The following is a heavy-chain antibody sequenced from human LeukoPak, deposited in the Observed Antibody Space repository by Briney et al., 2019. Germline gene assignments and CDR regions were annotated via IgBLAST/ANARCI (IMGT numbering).Heavy chain of an antibody. CDR2: IYSGGST. CDR3: ARERFPVYFDY. Sequence: GGSLRLSCAASGFTVSSNYMSWVRHAPGTGLEWVSVIYSGGSTYYADSVKGRFTISRDNSKNTLYLQMNSLRAEDTAVYYCARERFPVYFDYWGQGTLITVSS. D-gene: IGHD3-3*01. J-gene: IGHJ4*02. V-gene: IGHV3-53*01. CDR1: GFTVSSNY.